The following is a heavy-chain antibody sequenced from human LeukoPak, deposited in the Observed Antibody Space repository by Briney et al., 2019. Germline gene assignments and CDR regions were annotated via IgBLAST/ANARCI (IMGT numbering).Heavy chain of an antibody. CDR1: GGSISSYY. CDR2: IDYSGST. V-gene: IGHV4-59*01. J-gene: IGHJ4*02. Sequence: SETLSLTCTVSGGSISSYYWSWIRQPPGKGLEWMGYIDYSGSTNYNPSLKSRVTISVDTSKNQFSLKLSSVPAADTAVYYCARAHVGYCSSTSCYDQNFDYWGQGTLVTVSS. CDR3: ARAHVGYCSSTSCYDQNFDY. D-gene: IGHD2-2*01.